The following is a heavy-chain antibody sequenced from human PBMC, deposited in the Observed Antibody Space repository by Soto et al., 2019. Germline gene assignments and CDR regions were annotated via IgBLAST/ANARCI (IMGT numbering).Heavy chain of an antibody. CDR2: IYYSGST. D-gene: IGHD2-2*01. Sequence: TLSLTCTVSGGSISSGGYYWSWIRQHPGKGLEWIGYIYYSGSTYYNPSLKSRVTISVDTSKNQFSLKLSSVTAADTAVYYCARAQGGYCSSTSCRVMGRSRWFDPWGQGTMVTVSX. CDR1: GGSISSGGYY. CDR3: ARAQGGYCSSTSCRVMGRSRWFDP. V-gene: IGHV4-31*03. J-gene: IGHJ5*02.